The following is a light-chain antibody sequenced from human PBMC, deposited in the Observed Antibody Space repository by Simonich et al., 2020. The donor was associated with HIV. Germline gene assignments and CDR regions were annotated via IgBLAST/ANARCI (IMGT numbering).Light chain of an antibody. CDR1: QSISSY. J-gene: IGKJ1*01. CDR2: AAS. V-gene: IGKV1-39*01. Sequence: DIQMTQSPSSLSASGGDRVTITCRASQSISSYLNWYQQKPGKAPKLLIYAASSLQSGVPSRFSGSVSGTDFTLTISSLQPEDFATYYCQQSYSTPWTFGQGTKVEIK. CDR3: QQSYSTPWT.